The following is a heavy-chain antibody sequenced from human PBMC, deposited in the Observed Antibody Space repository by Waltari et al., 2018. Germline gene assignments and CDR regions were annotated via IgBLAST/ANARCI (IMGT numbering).Heavy chain of an antibody. Sequence: EVQLVESGGGLVQPGGSLRLSCAASGFTFSSYEMNWVRQAPGKGLEWVSYISSSGSTIYYADSVKGRFTISRDNAKNSLYLQMNSLRAEDTAVYYCARERFLEYYYYGMDVWGQGTTVTVSS. V-gene: IGHV3-48*03. D-gene: IGHD3-3*01. CDR3: ARERFLEYYYYGMDV. CDR2: ISSSGSTI. CDR1: GFTFSSYE. J-gene: IGHJ6*02.